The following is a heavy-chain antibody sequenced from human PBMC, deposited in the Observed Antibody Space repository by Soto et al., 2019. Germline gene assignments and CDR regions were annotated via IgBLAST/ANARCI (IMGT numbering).Heavy chain of an antibody. CDR2: ISYDGSNK. CDR1: GFTFSSYA. V-gene: IGHV3-30-3*01. J-gene: IGHJ4*02. D-gene: IGHD3-10*01. CDR3: ARGGTYYYGSGSYWRALDQDFDY. Sequence: GGSLRLSCAASGFTFSSYAMHWVRQAPGKGLEWVAVISYDGSNKYYADSVKGRFTISRDNSKNTLYLQMNSLRAEDTAVYYCARGGTYYYGSGSYWRALDQDFDYWGQGTLVTVSS.